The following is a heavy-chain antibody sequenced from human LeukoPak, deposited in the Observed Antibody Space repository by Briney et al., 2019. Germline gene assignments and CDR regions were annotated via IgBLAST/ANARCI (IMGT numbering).Heavy chain of an antibody. Sequence: GGSPRLSCAASGFTFSSYAMSWVRQAPGKGLEWVSAISGSGGSTYCADSVKGRFTISRDNSKNTLYLQMNSLRAEDTAVYYCAKDRDGSYPPGPWDYWGQGTLVTVSS. V-gene: IGHV3-23*01. D-gene: IGHD1-26*01. CDR2: ISGSGGST. CDR1: GFTFSSYA. CDR3: AKDRDGSYPPGPWDY. J-gene: IGHJ4*02.